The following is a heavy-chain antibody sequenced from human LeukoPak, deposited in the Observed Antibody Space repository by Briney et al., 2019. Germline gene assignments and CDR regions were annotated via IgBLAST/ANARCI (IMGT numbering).Heavy chain of an antibody. V-gene: IGHV4-34*01. D-gene: IGHD1-14*01. CDR3: ARVRNRIGYFHY. CDR1: GGSFSGYY. Sequence: SETLSLTCAVYGGSFSGYYWSWIRQPPGKGLEWMGEINHSGSTNYNPSLKSRVTISVDPSKHQFSLTLSSVTAADTAVYYCARVRNRIGYFHYWGQGTLVTVSS. CDR2: INHSGST. J-gene: IGHJ4*02.